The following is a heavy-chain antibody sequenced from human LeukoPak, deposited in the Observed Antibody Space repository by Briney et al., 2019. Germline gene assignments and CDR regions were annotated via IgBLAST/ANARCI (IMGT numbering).Heavy chain of an antibody. CDR2: INAGNGNT. J-gene: IGHJ4*02. V-gene: IGHV1-3*01. Sequence: GASVTVSCKASGYTFTSYGISWVRQAPGQRLEWMGWINAGNGNTKYSQKFQGRVTITRDTSASTAYMELSSLRSEDTAVYYCARDTAVAGTSYFDYWGQGTLVTVSS. D-gene: IGHD6-19*01. CDR3: ARDTAVAGTSYFDY. CDR1: GYTFTSYG.